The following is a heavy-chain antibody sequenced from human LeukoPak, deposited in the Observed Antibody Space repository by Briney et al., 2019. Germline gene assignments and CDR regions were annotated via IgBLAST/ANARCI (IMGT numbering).Heavy chain of an antibody. CDR1: GGSISSSSYY. V-gene: IGHV4-39*01. J-gene: IGHJ4*02. D-gene: IGHD6-13*01. CDR3: ARFYSSSWYYFDY. CDR2: IYYSGST. Sequence: SETLSLTCTVSGGSISSSSYYWGWIRQPPGKGLEWIGSIYYSGSTYYSPSLKSRVTISVDTSKNQFSLKLSSVTAADTAVYYCARFYSSSWYYFDYWGQGTLVTVSS.